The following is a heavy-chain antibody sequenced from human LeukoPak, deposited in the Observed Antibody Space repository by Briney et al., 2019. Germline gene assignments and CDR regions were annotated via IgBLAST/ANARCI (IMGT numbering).Heavy chain of an antibody. CDR2: IIPIFDTA. J-gene: IGHJ4*02. D-gene: IGHD3-10*01. CDR1: GGTFSSYA. CDR3: ARGDYYGSGSYFRY. V-gene: IGHV1-69*05. Sequence: EASVKVSCKASGGTFSSYAISWVRQAPGQGLEWMGGIIPIFDTANYAQKLQGRVTITTDESTSTAYMELSSLRSEDTAVYYCARGDYYGSGSYFRYWGQGTLVTVSS.